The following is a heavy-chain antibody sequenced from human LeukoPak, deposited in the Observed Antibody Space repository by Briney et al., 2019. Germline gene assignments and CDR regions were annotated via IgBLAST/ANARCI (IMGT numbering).Heavy chain of an antibody. D-gene: IGHD4-17*01. CDR1: GFTVSSNY. CDR2: IYSGGST. Sequence: GGSLRLSCAASGFTVSSNYMSWVRQAPGKGLEWVSVIYSGGSTYYADSVKGRFIISRDNPKNTLYLQLNSLRGEDTAVYYCASQTTVKYYFDYWGQGTLVTVSS. J-gene: IGHJ4*02. CDR3: ASQTTVKYYFDY. V-gene: IGHV3-53*01.